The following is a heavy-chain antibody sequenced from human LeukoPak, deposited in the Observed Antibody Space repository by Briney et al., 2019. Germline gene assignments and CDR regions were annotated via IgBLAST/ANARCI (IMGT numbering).Heavy chain of an antibody. CDR1: GFTFSSYS. CDR2: ITGAGHT. CDR3: VQDWAWGAFGY. Sequence: GGSLRLSCAASGFTFSSYSMNWVRQAPGKGLEWVSGITGAGHTYYADSVQGRFTIYRDNSKNTLYLQMNRLGAEDTAIYYCVQDWAWGAFGYWGQGTLVTVSS. V-gene: IGHV3-23*01. D-gene: IGHD7-27*01. J-gene: IGHJ4*02.